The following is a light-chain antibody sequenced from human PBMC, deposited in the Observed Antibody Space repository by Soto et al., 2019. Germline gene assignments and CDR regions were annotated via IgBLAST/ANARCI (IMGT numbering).Light chain of an antibody. V-gene: IGKV3-11*01. CDR1: QSVSSY. CDR3: QQYGSSWR. Sequence: EIVLTQSPATLSLSPGERATLSCRASQSVSSYLAWYQQKPGQAPRLLIYDASNRATGIPARFGGSGSGTDFTLTISSLEPEDFAVYYCQQYGSSWRFGQGTKVDI. CDR2: DAS. J-gene: IGKJ1*01.